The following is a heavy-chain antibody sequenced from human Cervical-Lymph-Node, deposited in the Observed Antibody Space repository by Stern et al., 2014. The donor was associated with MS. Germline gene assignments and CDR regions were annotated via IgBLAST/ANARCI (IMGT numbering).Heavy chain of an antibody. D-gene: IGHD3-3*01. CDR1: GYSFTSYS. Sequence: QVQLVQSGSELKKPGASVTISCETSGYSFTSYSMNWVRQAPGKGLEWMGYINTYSGTATYAPAFTGRFVFSLDTSMSTAYLDIVALETDDTAHYYCARSESTIFGGVISAGSFDHWGRGSLVTVSS. CDR3: ARSESTIFGGVISAGSFDH. CDR2: INTYSGTA. J-gene: IGHJ5*02. V-gene: IGHV7-4-1*01.